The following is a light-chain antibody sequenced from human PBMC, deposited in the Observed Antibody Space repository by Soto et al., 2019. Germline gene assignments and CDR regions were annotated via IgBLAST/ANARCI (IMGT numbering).Light chain of an antibody. V-gene: IGLV1-51*01. Sequence: QSVLTQPPSVSAAPGQKVTISCSGSSSNIGNNYVSWYQQLPGTAPKLLIYDNNKRPSGIPDRFSGSKSGTSATLGITGLQTGDEADYYCGTWDSSLSACGVFGGGTKLTVL. CDR3: GTWDSSLSACGV. CDR2: DNN. J-gene: IGLJ2*01. CDR1: SSNIGNNY.